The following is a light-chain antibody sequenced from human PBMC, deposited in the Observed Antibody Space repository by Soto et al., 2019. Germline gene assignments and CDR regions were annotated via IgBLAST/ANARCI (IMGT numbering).Light chain of an antibody. J-gene: IGKJ1*01. V-gene: IGKV3-15*01. CDR1: ESVSSN. CDR3: QQYNSYPWT. Sequence: EIVLTQSPGTLSLSPGDRATLSCRASESVSSNVAWYQQKPGQTPRLLIYGASTRATGVPPRFSGSRSGTEFTLTISSLQPDDFATYYCQQYNSYPWTFGQGTKVDI. CDR2: GAS.